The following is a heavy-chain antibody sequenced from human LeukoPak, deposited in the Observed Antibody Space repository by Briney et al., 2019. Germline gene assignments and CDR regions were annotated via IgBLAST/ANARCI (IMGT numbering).Heavy chain of an antibody. D-gene: IGHD1-14*01. CDR3: AQLLDDNPIRWYFAL. V-gene: IGHV3-23*01. J-gene: IGHJ2*01. CDR1: SGSISGYY. Sequence: ETLSLTCTVSSGSISGYYWSWVRQAPGKGLKWVSSISDSGDTPYYADSVKGLFTISRDNSKNTLYLQMSSLRAEDTAVYYCAQLLDDNPIRWYFALWGRGTLVTVSS. CDR2: ISDSGDTP.